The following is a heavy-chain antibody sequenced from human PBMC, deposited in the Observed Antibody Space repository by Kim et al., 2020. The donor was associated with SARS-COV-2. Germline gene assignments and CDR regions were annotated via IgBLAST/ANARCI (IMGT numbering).Heavy chain of an antibody. Sequence: GGSLRLSCAASGFTFSSYAMSWVRQAPGKGLEWVSAISGSGGSTYYADSVKGRFTISRDNSKNTLYLQMNSLRAEDTAVYYCAKWPKRIRFGELTGSHYYGMDVWGQGPTVTVSS. D-gene: IGHD3-10*01. J-gene: IGHJ6*02. CDR3: AKWPKRIRFGELTGSHYYGMDV. CDR1: GFTFSSYA. CDR2: ISGSGGST. V-gene: IGHV3-23*01.